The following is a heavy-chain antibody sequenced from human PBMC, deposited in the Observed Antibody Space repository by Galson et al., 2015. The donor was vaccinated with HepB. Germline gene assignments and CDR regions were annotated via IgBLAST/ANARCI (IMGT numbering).Heavy chain of an antibody. D-gene: IGHD3-10*01. CDR2: INAGNGNT. CDR1: GYTFTSYA. V-gene: IGHV1-3*01. Sequence: SVKVSCKASGYTFTSYAMHWVRQAPGQRLEWMGWINAGNGNTKYSQKFQGRVTITRDTSASTAYMELSSLRSEDTAVYYCARVFYGSGSYLTDYYYGMDVWGQGTTVTVSS. CDR3: ARVFYGSGSYLTDYYYGMDV. J-gene: IGHJ6*02.